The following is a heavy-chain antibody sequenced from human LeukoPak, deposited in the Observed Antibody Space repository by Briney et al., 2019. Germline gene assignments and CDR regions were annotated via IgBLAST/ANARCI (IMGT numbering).Heavy chain of an antibody. V-gene: IGHV4-34*01. J-gene: IGHJ3*02. CDR2: INHSGST. D-gene: IGHD3-22*01. CDR3: ARARNYYDSSGFYYEGDAFDI. CDR1: GGSFRTYY. Sequence: SETLSLTCAVYGGSFRTYYWSWIRQPPGKGLEWIGEINHSGSTNYNPSLKSRVTISVDTSKNQFSLKLSSVTAADTAVYYCARARNYYDSSGFYYEGDAFDIWGQGTMVTVSS.